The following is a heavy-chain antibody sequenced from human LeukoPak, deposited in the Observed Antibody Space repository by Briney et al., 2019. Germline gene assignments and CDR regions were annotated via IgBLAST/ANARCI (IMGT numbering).Heavy chain of an antibody. Sequence: GGSLRLSCTASGFTFDDSAMHWVRQAPGKGLEWVSLISGDGGEPYYADSVKGRFTISRDNSKNSLYLQMNSLRTEDTALYYCAKDTECSSSGFDCWGQGTLVTVSS. CDR2: ISGDGGEP. CDR3: AKDTECSSSGFDC. D-gene: IGHD2-15*01. CDR1: GFTFDDSA. J-gene: IGHJ4*02. V-gene: IGHV3-43*02.